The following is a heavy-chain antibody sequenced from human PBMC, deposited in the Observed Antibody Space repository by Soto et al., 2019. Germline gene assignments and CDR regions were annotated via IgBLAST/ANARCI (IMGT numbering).Heavy chain of an antibody. CDR2: ISAYNGNT. CDR3: AREGLAAADDAFDI. D-gene: IGHD6-13*01. J-gene: IGHJ3*02. Sequence: ASVKVSCKASGYTFTSYGISWVRQAPGQGLEWMGWISAYNGNTNYAQKLQGRVSMTTDTSTSTAYMELRRLRSDDTAVYYCAREGLAAADDAFDIWGQGTMVTVSS. CDR1: GYTFTSYG. V-gene: IGHV1-18*01.